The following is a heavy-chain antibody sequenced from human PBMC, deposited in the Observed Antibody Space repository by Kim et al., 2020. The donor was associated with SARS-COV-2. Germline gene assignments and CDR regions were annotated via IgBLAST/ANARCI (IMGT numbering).Heavy chain of an antibody. CDR3: ARVDFTLSSYYYGMDV. CDR2: IYTSGST. V-gene: IGHV4-4*07. CDR1: GGSISSYY. J-gene: IGHJ6*02. D-gene: IGHD3-3*01. Sequence: SETLSLTCTVSGGSISSYYWSWIRQPAGKGLEWIGRIYTSGSTNYNPSLKSRVTMSVDTFKNQFSLKLSSVTAADTAVYYCARVDFTLSSYYYGMDVWGQGTTVTVSS.